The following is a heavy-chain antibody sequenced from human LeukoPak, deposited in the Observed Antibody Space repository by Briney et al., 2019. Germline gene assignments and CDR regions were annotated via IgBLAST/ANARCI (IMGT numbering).Heavy chain of an antibody. V-gene: IGHV4-59*08. Sequence: SETLSLTCTVSGGSISSYYWSWIRQPPGKGLEWIGYIYYSGNTIYNPSLKSRVTISVDTSKNQFSLKLSSVTAADTAVYYCARQADDSSSSLVYFDYWGQGTLVTVSS. CDR1: GGSISSYY. D-gene: IGHD6-6*01. CDR2: IYYSGNT. CDR3: ARQADDSSSSLVYFDY. J-gene: IGHJ4*02.